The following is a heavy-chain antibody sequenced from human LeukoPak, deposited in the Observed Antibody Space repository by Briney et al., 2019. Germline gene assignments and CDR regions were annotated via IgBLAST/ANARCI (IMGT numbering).Heavy chain of an antibody. D-gene: IGHD5-18*01. J-gene: IGHJ4*02. V-gene: IGHV3-30*02. CDR3: AKERDTALVTIDY. CDR1: GFTFSSYG. CDR2: IRYDGSNK. Sequence: GGSLRLSCAASGFTFSSYGMHWVRQAPDKGLEWVAFIRYDGSNKYYADSVKGRFTISRDNSKNTLYLQMNSLRAEDTAVYYCAKERDTALVTIDYWGQGTLVTVSS.